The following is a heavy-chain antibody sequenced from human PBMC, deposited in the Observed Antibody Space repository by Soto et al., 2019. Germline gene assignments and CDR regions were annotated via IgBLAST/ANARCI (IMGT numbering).Heavy chain of an antibody. CDR3: ARDRLMATAGTARHYFGLDV. Sequence: SETLSLTCTVSGGSIRSGGYYWSWVRQSPRRGLEWIGNIYYSGSTYYNPSLKSRLTISVDTSKNQFSLNLSSVTAADTAVYYCARDRLMATAGTARHYFGLDVWGQGTTGTVSS. D-gene: IGHD5-18*01. CDR2: IYYSGST. V-gene: IGHV4-31*03. CDR1: GGSIRSGGYY. J-gene: IGHJ6*02.